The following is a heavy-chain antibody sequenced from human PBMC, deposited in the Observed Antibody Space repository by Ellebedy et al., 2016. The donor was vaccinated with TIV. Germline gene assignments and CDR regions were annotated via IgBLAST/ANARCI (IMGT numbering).Heavy chain of an antibody. CDR2: IYFSGGT. J-gene: IGHJ3*01. V-gene: IGHV4-39*01. CDR1: GVSIISRSHY. Sequence: MPSETLSLTCTVSGVSIISRSHYWGWIRQPPGKGLAWIGSIYFSGGTHYNPSLKSRVTIALDTSKNLFSLNLTSVTAADTAVYYCARHVSLSDGFDVWGQGTMVTVSS. CDR3: ARHVSLSDGFDV.